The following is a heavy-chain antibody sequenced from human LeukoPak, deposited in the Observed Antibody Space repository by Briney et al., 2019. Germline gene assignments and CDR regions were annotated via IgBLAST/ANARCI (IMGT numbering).Heavy chain of an antibody. CDR2: ISSSGSTI. V-gene: IGHV3-48*03. CDR1: GFTFSSYE. Sequence: GGSLRLSCAASGFTFSSYEMNWVRQAPGKGLEWVSYISSSGSTIYYADSVKGRFTISRDNAKNSLYLQMNSLRAEDTAVCYCARAHRIQLWSQSYYFDYWGQGTLVTVSS. J-gene: IGHJ4*02. CDR3: ARAHRIQLWSQSYYFDY. D-gene: IGHD5-18*01.